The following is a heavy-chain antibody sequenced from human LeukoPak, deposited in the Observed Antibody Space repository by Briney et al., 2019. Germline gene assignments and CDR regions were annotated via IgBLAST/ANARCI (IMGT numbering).Heavy chain of an antibody. Sequence: PSPTLSLTYTVSAGSISSYYWSCIRQPPREGLEWIGSINNGASTSCNPSVKSRITISVDTTKDPFSMKMSSVTAADTAVYYCVRGGGYCRGGSCYKFDYWGQGTLITVSS. CDR3: VRGGGYCRGGSCYKFDY. D-gene: IGHD2-15*01. CDR1: AGSISSYY. V-gene: IGHV4-59*08. CDR2: INNGAST. J-gene: IGHJ4*02.